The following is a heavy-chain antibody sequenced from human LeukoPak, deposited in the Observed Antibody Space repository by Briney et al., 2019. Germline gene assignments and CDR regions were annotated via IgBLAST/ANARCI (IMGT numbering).Heavy chain of an antibody. Sequence: ASVKVSCKASGYTFTGYYMHWVRQAPGQGLEWMGWINPNSGGTNYAQKFQGRVTMTRDTSISTAYMELSRLRSDDTAVYYCARFPIFGVASDAFDIWGQGTMVTVSS. J-gene: IGHJ3*02. CDR1: GYTFTGYY. D-gene: IGHD3-3*01. CDR2: INPNSGGT. CDR3: ARFPIFGVASDAFDI. V-gene: IGHV1-2*02.